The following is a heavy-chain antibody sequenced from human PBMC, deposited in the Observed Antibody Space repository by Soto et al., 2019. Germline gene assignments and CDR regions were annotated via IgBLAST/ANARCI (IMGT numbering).Heavy chain of an antibody. V-gene: IGHV3-66*01. J-gene: IGHJ4*02. CDR1: GFTVSTKY. Sequence: GGSLRLSCAASGFTVSTKYMSWVRQAPGKGLEWVSVIYSGGSTFYADSARGRFTISRDNSKNTLYLQMNSLRAEDTAVCYCARDHREYYDFWSGYQTSYFDYWGQGTLVTVSS. CDR3: ARDHREYYDFWSGYQTSYFDY. D-gene: IGHD3-3*01. CDR2: IYSGGST.